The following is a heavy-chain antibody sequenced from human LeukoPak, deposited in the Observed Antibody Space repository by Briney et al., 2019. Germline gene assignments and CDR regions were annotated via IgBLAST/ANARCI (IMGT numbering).Heavy chain of an antibody. J-gene: IGHJ4*02. CDR1: GGSISSYF. V-gene: IGHV4-59*01. CDR2: IYDSGST. Sequence: PSETLSLTCTVSGGSISSYFWSWIRQPPGKGLEWIGFIYDSGSTNYSPSLKSRVTISVDTSKNQFSLELSSVTAADTAVYYCARATAGTGYYFDYWGQGTLVTVSS. CDR3: ARATAGTGYYFDY. D-gene: IGHD6-13*01.